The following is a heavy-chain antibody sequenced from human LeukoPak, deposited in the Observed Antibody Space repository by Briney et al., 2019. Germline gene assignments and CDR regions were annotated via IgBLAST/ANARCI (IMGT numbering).Heavy chain of an antibody. CDR2: INGDGSTT. J-gene: IGHJ4*02. V-gene: IGHV3-74*01. D-gene: IGHD6-19*01. CDR3: TRDWQWLGFDY. CDR1: GFTSSNYW. Sequence: GRSLRLSCAASGFTSSNYWMHWVRQAPGKGLVWVSRINGDGSTTNYADSVKGRFTISRDNAENTLYLQMNSLRAEDTAVYYCTRDWQWLGFDYWGQGTLVTVSS.